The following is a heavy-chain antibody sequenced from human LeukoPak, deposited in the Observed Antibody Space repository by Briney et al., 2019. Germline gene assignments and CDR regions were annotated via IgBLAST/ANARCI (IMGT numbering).Heavy chain of an antibody. J-gene: IGHJ4*02. CDR3: ARASPMPDSLWWVPDC. V-gene: IGHV4-59*01. Sequence: SETLSLTCTVSGGSISSYYWSWIRQPPGKGLEWIGYIYYSGSTNYNPSLKSRVTISVDTSKNQFSLKLSSVTAADTAVYYCARASPMPDSLWWVPDCWGQGTLVTVSS. CDR1: GGSISSYY. D-gene: IGHD4/OR15-4a*01. CDR2: IYYSGST.